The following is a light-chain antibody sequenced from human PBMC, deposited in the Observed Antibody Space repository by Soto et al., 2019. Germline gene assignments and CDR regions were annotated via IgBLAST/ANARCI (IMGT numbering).Light chain of an antibody. CDR1: KSLVYSDGNTH. CDR3: TQGTHWPRT. J-gene: IGKJ1*01. CDR2: RVS. V-gene: IGKV2-30*01. Sequence: DVVLTQSPLSLPVNFGQLASISCRSSKSLVYSDGNTHLSWFHQRPGQSPRRLIYRVSSRDSGVPDRFSGSGSGTDFTLEISRVEAEDVGIYFCTQGTHWPRTFGQGTKVEVK.